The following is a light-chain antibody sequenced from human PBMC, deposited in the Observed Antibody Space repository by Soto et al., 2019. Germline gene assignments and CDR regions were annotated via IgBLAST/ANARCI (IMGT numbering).Light chain of an antibody. CDR1: QSISSY. Sequence: DLQMTQSPSSLSASVGDRVIITCRSSQSISSYLNWYQQKPGKAPKVLIYAASSLQSGVPSRFSGSGSGTDFTLTINSLQPEDFATYYCQQSHSTPTFGQGTKVEIK. CDR3: QQSHSTPT. CDR2: AAS. V-gene: IGKV1-39*01. J-gene: IGKJ1*01.